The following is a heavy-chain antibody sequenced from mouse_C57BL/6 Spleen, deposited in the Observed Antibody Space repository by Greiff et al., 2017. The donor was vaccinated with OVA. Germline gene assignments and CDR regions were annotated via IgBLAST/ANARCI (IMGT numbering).Heavy chain of an antibody. Sequence: EVHLVESGGGLVKPGGSLKLSCAASGFTFSDYGMHWVRQAPEKGLEWVAYISSGSSTIYYADTVKGRFTISRDNAKNTLFLQMTSLRSEDTAMYYCARNDYSNHYYAMDYWGQGTSVTVSS. CDR1: GFTFSDYG. CDR2: ISSGSSTI. V-gene: IGHV5-17*01. J-gene: IGHJ4*01. CDR3: ARNDYSNHYYAMDY. D-gene: IGHD2-5*01.